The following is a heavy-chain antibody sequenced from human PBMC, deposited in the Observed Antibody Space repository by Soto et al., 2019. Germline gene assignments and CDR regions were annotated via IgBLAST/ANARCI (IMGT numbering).Heavy chain of an antibody. D-gene: IGHD3-16*01. V-gene: IGHV1-18*01. Sequence: ASVKVSCKASGYTFTSYGISWVRQAPGQGLEWMGWISAYNGNTNYAQKLQGRVTMTTDTSTSTAYMELRSLRSDDTAVYCCASDDYDYIWGSPKGLHYYFDYWGQGTLVTVSS. CDR2: ISAYNGNT. CDR1: GYTFTSYG. CDR3: ASDDYDYIWGSPKGLHYYFDY. J-gene: IGHJ4*02.